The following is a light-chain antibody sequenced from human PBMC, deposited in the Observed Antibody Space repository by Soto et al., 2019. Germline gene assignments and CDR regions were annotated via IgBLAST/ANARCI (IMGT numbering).Light chain of an antibody. CDR2: EVS. CDR3: SSYTTTSALV. V-gene: IGLV2-14*01. J-gene: IGLJ2*01. Sequence: QSVLTQPASVSGSPRQSITISCTGTSSDVGGYDYVSWYQHHPGKVPKLIIYEVSKRPSGVSHRFSGSKSGNTASLTISGLQTEDEADYYCSSYTTTSALVFGGGTQLTVL. CDR1: SSDVGGYDY.